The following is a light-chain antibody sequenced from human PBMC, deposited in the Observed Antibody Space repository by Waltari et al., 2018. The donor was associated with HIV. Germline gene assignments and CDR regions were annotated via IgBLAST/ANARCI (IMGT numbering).Light chain of an antibody. CDR3: CAYAGSTTYVI. Sequence: QSALTQPASVSGSPGQSLTISCTGTSSDVGGYNLFSWYQQHPGKAPKLMIYEVSKRPSGVSNRFSGSKSGNTASLTISGLQAEDEADYYCCAYAGSTTYVIFGGVTKLTVL. CDR1: SSDVGGYNL. CDR2: EVS. V-gene: IGLV2-23*02. J-gene: IGLJ2*01.